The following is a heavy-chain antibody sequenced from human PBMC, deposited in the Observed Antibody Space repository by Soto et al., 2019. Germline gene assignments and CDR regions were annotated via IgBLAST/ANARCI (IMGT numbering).Heavy chain of an antibody. J-gene: IGHJ6*02. CDR2: INSDGSST. D-gene: IGHD1-26*01. V-gene: IGHV3-74*01. CDR1: GFTFSSYW. Sequence: GGSLRLSCAASGFTFSSYWMHWVRQAPGKGLVWVSRINSDGSSTSYADSVKGRFTISRDNAKNTLYLQMNSLRAEDTAVYYCARKVGATVYYYYGMDVWGQGTTVTVSS. CDR3: ARKVGATVYYYYGMDV.